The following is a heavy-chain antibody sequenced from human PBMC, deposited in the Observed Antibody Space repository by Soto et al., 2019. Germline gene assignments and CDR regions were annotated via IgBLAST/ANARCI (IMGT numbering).Heavy chain of an antibody. CDR3: ARKVVTAITKWFDP. CDR2: IDPSDSYT. D-gene: IGHD2-21*02. CDR1: GYNFTSFW. Sequence: GESLKISCKGSGYNFTSFWIGWVRQMPGKGLEWMGRIDPSDSYTNYSPSFQGHVTISADNSISTAYLQWSSLKAPDTAMYYCARKVVTAITKWFDPCGQGNLVTVSA. V-gene: IGHV5-10-1*01. J-gene: IGHJ5*02.